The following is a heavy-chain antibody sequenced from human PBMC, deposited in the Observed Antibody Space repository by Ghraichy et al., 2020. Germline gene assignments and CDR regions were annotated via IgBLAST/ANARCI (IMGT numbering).Heavy chain of an antibody. V-gene: IGHV4-30-4*08. J-gene: IGHJ6*03. CDR3: ATGVVTMVWGDDYYYMDV. CDR1: GGSVSSGDYY. Sequence: SETLSLTCTVSGGSVSSGDYYWNWIRQPPGKGLEWIGYIYYSGSTFYNPSLKSRLTISVDTSKNQFSLMLTSVTAADTAVYYCATGVVTMVWGDDYYYMDVWGKGTTVTVSS. D-gene: IGHD3-10*01. CDR2: IYYSGST.